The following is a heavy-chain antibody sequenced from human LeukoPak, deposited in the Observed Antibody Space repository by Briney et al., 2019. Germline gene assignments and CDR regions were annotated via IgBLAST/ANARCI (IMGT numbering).Heavy chain of an antibody. Sequence: GGPLRLSCAASGFTFSSYAMSWVRQAPGKGLEWVSAISGSGGSTYYADSVKGRFTISRDNSKNTLYLQMNSLRAEDTAVYYCAKGYYYDSSGYIGYWGQGTLVTVSS. D-gene: IGHD3-22*01. J-gene: IGHJ4*02. V-gene: IGHV3-23*01. CDR1: GFTFSSYA. CDR2: ISGSGGST. CDR3: AKGYYYDSSGYIGY.